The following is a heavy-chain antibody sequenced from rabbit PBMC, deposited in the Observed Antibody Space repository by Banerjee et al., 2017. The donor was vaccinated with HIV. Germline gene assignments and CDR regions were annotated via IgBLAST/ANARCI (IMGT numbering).Heavy chain of an antibody. J-gene: IGHJ4*01. CDR2: IHVGSGGDT. CDR3: VRDRYASGSGAGGDYFNL. CDR1: GFSFSSSYW. Sequence: QSLEESGGDLVKPGASLTLTCTASGFSFSSSYWICWVRQAPGKGLEWIACIHVGSGGDTYYASWAKGRFTISKTSSTTVTLQMTSLTAADTATYFCVRDRYASGSGAGGDYFNLWGPGTLVT. V-gene: IGHV1S40*01. D-gene: IGHD1-1*01.